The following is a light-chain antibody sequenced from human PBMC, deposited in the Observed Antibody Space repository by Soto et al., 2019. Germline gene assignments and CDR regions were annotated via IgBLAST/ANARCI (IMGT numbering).Light chain of an antibody. J-gene: IGKJ4*01. CDR1: QSVSST. V-gene: IGKV3-15*01. Sequence: DIVMTQSPGTLSVSPGERATLSCRASQSVSSTLAWYQQKPGQAPRLLIYYASTRATGIPARFSGSGSGTEFTLTISSLQSEDLAVYYCQQYKNWPLTFGGGTKVEIK. CDR2: YAS. CDR3: QQYKNWPLT.